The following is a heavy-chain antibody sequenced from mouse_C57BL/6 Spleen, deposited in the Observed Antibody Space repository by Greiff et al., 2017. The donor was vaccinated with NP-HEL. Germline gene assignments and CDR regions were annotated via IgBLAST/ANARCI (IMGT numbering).Heavy chain of an antibody. V-gene: IGHV1-81*01. J-gene: IGHJ4*01. CDR1: GYTFTSYG. CDR2: IYPRSGNT. Sequence: VQLQQSGAELARPGASVKLSCKASGYTFTSYGISWVKPRTGQGLEWIGMIYPRSGNTYYNEKFKGKATLTVDKSSSTAYIELRSLTSVDSAVYFCAGLGGSSPRRAMDYWGQGTSVTVSA. D-gene: IGHD1-1*01. CDR3: AGLGGSSPRRAMDY.